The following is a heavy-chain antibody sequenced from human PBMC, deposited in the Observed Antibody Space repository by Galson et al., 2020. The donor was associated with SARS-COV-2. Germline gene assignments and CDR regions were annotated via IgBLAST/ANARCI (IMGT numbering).Heavy chain of an antibody. CDR1: GGSISSGDYY. CDR3: ARGDLTRICMIAVVTGAFDI. CDR2: LYYSGTT. Sequence: ETSETLSLTCTVSGGSISSGDYYWSWIRQPPGKGLEWIGYLYYSGTTYYNPSLKSRVTISVDTSKNQFSLKLSSVTAADTAVYYCARGDLTRICMIAVVTGAFDIWGQGTKVTVSS. J-gene: IGHJ3*02. V-gene: IGHV4-30-4*01. D-gene: IGHD3-22*01.